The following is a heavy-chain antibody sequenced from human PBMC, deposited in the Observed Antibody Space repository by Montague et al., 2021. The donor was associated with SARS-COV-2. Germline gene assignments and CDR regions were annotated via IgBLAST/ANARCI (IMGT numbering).Heavy chain of an antibody. CDR1: GGSISSYY. D-gene: IGHD2-15*01. CDR2: INYSGST. CDR3: AGNLVVHYWYGMDV. Sequence: SETLSLTCTVAGGSISSYYWSWIRQPPGKGLEWMGYINYSGSTNYYPSPKSRVTITVDTSKNQFSMNLSSVAAAAAAAYYCAGNLVVHYWYGMDVWGQGTTVTVSS. V-gene: IGHV4-59*01. J-gene: IGHJ6*02.